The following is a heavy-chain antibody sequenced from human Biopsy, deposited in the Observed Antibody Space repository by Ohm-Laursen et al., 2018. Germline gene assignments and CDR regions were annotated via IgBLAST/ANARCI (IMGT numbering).Heavy chain of an antibody. V-gene: IGHV1-18*01. CDR3: ARDYKPHLMTIYYYYYGMDI. CDR1: GYTFTTYG. CDR2: ISPSIRNT. Sequence: GPSVNVSCKTSGYTFTTYGLSWVRQAPGQGLEWMGWISPSIRNTNYAQKPQGRVTMTTDTSTSTAYMELRSLRSDDTAVYYCARDYKPHLMTIYYYYYGMDIWGQGTTVTVSS. J-gene: IGHJ6*02. D-gene: IGHD2-8*01.